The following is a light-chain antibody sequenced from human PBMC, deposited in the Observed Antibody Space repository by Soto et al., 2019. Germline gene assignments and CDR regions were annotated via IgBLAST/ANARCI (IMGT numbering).Light chain of an antibody. J-gene: IGLJ1*01. V-gene: IGLV2-14*01. Sequence: QSALTQPASVSGSPGQSITISCTGTSSDIGYYSYVSWYQQHPGKAPKVMIYDVNNRPSGVSIRFSGSKSGNTASLTISGLQTEDEADYYCSSYTSISTDVFGTGTKVTVL. CDR1: SSDIGYYSY. CDR2: DVN. CDR3: SSYTSISTDV.